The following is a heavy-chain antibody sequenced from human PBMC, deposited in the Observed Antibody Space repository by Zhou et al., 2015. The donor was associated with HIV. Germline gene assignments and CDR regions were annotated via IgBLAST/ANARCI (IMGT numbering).Heavy chain of an antibody. CDR1: GYTFSNYG. CDR3: ARDSTTMLTLLVDY. J-gene: IGHJ4*02. V-gene: IGHV1-18*01. Sequence: QVQLVQSGAEMKKPGASVKVSCKASGYTFSNYGFSWVRQAPGQGLEWMGWTYNGYTRYAQKFQGRLTMTTDTSTSTAYLELRSLRSDDTAVYFCARDSTTMLTLLVDYWGQGTLVTVSS. CDR2: TYNGYT. D-gene: IGHD2-8*01.